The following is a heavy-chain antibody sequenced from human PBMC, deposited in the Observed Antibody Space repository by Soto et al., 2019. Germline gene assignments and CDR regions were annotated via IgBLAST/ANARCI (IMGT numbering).Heavy chain of an antibody. CDR3: ARSTWVGGSSSREFDY. CDR1: GYTFTSYG. J-gene: IGHJ4*02. D-gene: IGHD6-6*01. CDR2: ISAYNGNT. V-gene: IGHV1-18*01. Sequence: ASVKVSCKASGYTFTSYGISWVRQAPGQGLEWMGWISAYNGNTNYAQKLQGRVTMTTDTSTSTAYMELRSLRSDDTAVYYCARSTWVGGSSSREFDYWGQGTLVTVSS.